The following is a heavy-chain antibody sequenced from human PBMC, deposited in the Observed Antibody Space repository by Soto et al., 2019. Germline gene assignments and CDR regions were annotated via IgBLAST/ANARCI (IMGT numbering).Heavy chain of an antibody. V-gene: IGHV5-10-1*01. CDR1: GYSFTSYW. D-gene: IGHD3-3*01. Sequence: PGESLKISCKGSGYSFTSYWISWVRQMPGKGPEWMGRIDPSDSYTSYSPSFQGHVTISADKSISTAYLQWSSLKASDTAMYYCARISAGFYDFWSGYSDYWGQGTLVTVSS. CDR3: ARISAGFYDFWSGYSDY. J-gene: IGHJ4*02. CDR2: IDPSDSYT.